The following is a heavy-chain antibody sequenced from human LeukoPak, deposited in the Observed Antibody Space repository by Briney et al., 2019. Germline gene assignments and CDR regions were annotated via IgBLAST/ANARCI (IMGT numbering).Heavy chain of an antibody. J-gene: IGHJ6*02. CDR3: ARAYGMDV. V-gene: IGHV3-74*01. CDR2: VNNAGSST. Sequence: PGGSLRLFCVASGFTLRSYWMHWVRQVPGKGLVWVSRVNNAGSSTNYADSVKGRFTISRDNAKNTLYLQMSSLRAEDTAVYFWARAYGMDVWGQGTTVTVSS. CDR1: GFTLRSYW.